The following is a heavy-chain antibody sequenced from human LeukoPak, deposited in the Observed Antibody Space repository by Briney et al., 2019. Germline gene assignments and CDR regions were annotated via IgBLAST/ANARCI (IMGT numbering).Heavy chain of an antibody. CDR2: IKQDGSEK. CDR1: GFTFSSYW. J-gene: IGHJ4*02. D-gene: IGHD3-10*01. Sequence: GGSLRLSCAASGFTFSSYWMHWVRQAPGKGLEWVANIKQDGSEKYYVDSVKGRFTISRDNAKNSLYLQMNSLRAEDTAVYYCARDTQLLWFEGTLHYWGQGTLVTVSS. CDR3: ARDTQLLWFEGTLHY. V-gene: IGHV3-7*01.